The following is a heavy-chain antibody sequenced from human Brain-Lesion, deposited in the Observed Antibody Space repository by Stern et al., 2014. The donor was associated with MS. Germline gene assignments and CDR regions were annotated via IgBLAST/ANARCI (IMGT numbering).Heavy chain of an antibody. J-gene: IGHJ4*02. D-gene: IGHD5-12*01. Sequence: MQLVQSGAEVKKPGESLKISCEASGYLFDDYWIGWVRQMSGRGLELVAIIFPRDSNTRYSPSVQGPVTISADKSIRTAYLQWSSLKAADPAMYSCARSPATPSGYDRFDYWGQGALVTVSS. CDR2: IFPRDSNT. V-gene: IGHV5-51*03. CDR3: ARSPATPSGYDRFDY. CDR1: GYLFDDYW.